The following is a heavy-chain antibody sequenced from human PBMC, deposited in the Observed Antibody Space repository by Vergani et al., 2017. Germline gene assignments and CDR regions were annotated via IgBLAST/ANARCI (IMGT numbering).Heavy chain of an antibody. D-gene: IGHD3-22*01. V-gene: IGHV3-7*01. CDR2: IKRDGTET. J-gene: IGHJ1*01. CDR1: GFTFGDYY. CDR3: ARISSGSAPYLHY. Sequence: EVQVVESGGGLVQPGGSLRLSCAASGFTFGDYYMAWIRLAPGKGLDWVASIKRDGTETFYVDSVKGRFTISRDNAKTTLYLQMNSLRDEDRGVYYCARISSGSAPYLHYWGQGTLVTVAS.